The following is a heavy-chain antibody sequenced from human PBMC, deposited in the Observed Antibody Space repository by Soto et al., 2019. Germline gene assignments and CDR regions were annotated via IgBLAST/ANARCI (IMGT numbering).Heavy chain of an antibody. CDR2: IRSKANSYAT. J-gene: IGHJ4*02. V-gene: IGHV3-73*01. CDR3: NSFSRAGYNYSDY. Sequence: GGSLRLSCAASGFTFSGSAMHWVRQASGKGLEWVGRIRSKANSYATAYAASVKGRFTISRDDSKNTAYLQMNSLKTEDTAVYYCNSFSRAGYNYSDYWGQGTLVTVSS. CDR1: GFTFSGSA. D-gene: IGHD5-12*01.